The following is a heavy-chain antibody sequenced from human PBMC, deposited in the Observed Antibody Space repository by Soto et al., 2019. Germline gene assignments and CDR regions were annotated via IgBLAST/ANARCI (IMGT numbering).Heavy chain of an antibody. CDR1: GFTFSSYG. D-gene: IGHD3-10*01. Sequence: QPGGSLRLSCAASGFTFSSYGMHWVRQAPGKGLEWVAVIWYDGSNKYYADSVKGRFTISRDNSKNTLYLQMNSLRAEDTAVYYCARDPKTRRGWLDYWGQGTLVTVSS. CDR3: ARDPKTRRGWLDY. CDR2: IWYDGSNK. J-gene: IGHJ4*02. V-gene: IGHV3-33*01.